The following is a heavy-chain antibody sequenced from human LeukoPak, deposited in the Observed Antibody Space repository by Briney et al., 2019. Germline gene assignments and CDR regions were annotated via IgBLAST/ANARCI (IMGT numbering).Heavy chain of an antibody. Sequence: PGRSLRLSCAASGFTFDDYAMHWVRQAPGKGLEWVSGISWNSGSIGYADSVKGRFTISRDKAKNSLYLQMNSLRAEDTALYYCAKVYNWNDMGAFDIWGQGTMVTVSS. D-gene: IGHD1-1*01. J-gene: IGHJ3*02. CDR3: AKVYNWNDMGAFDI. CDR2: ISWNSGSI. V-gene: IGHV3-9*01. CDR1: GFTFDDYA.